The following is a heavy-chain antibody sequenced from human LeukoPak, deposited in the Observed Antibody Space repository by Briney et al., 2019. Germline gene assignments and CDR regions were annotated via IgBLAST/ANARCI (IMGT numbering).Heavy chain of an antibody. CDR3: ARGVGATRGNVY. V-gene: IGHV4-39*07. CDR1: GGSISSSSYY. D-gene: IGHD1-26*01. J-gene: IGHJ4*02. Sequence: PSETLSLTCTVFGGSISSSSYYWGWIRQPPGKGLEWIGSIYHSGSTYYSPSLKSRVTISVDTSKNQFSLKLSSVTAADTAVYYCARGVGATRGNVYWGQGTLVTVSS. CDR2: IYHSGST.